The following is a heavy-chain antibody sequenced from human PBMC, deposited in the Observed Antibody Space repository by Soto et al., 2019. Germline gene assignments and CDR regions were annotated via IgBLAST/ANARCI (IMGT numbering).Heavy chain of an antibody. D-gene: IGHD2-8*01. J-gene: IGHJ4*02. Sequence: GGSLRLSCAASGFTFSRYGMNWVRRAPGRGLEWVAFISSSSSDLYYVDSVKGRLTISRDNAKNSVYLQMNSLRAEDTAVFYCARDCTNGVCLGYLGQGTQVTVSS. CDR3: ARDCTNGVCLGY. CDR2: ISSSSSDL. CDR1: GFTFSRYG. V-gene: IGHV3-21*06.